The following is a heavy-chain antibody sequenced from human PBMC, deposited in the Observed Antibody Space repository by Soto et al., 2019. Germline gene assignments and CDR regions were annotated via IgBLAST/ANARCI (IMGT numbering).Heavy chain of an antibody. CDR3: ERDPAEMRVGDAFDI. CDR1: GFTFSSYA. Sequence: GGSLRLSCAASGFTFSSYAMHWVRQAPGKGLEWVAVISYDGSNKYYADSVKGRFTISRDNSKNTLYLQMNSLRAEDTAVYYCERDPAEMRVGDAFDISGQGTMVTV. D-gene: IGHD1-26*01. J-gene: IGHJ3*02. CDR2: ISYDGSNK. V-gene: IGHV3-30-3*01.